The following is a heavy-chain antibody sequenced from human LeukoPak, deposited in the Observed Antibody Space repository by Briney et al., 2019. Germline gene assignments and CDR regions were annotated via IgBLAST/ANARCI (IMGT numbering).Heavy chain of an antibody. CDR1: GFTLSSYA. CDR2: ISGSGGSS. J-gene: IGHJ4*02. CDR3: AREVGAVPGTLIY. Sequence: PGGSLRLSCAASGFTLSSYAMSWVRQAPGKGLEWVSVISGSGGSSNYPDSVKGRFTISRDNSKNTLFLQMNSLRADDTAVYYCAREVGAVPGTLIYWGRGTLVTVSS. D-gene: IGHD6-19*01. V-gene: IGHV3-23*01.